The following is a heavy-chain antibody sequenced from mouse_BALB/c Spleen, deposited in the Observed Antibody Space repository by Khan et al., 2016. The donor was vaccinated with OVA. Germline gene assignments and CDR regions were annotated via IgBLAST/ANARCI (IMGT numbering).Heavy chain of an antibody. CDR1: GYTFTDYA. CDR3: TRPAYDGYYDY. CDR2: ISTYSGNT. J-gene: IGHJ2*01. Sequence: QVQLKASGPELVRPGVSVKISCKGSGYTFTDYAMHWVKQSHAKSLEWIGLISTYSGNTNYKQKFKGKATMTVDKSSSTAYMELARLTSEDSAIDYCTRPAYDGYYDYWGQGTTLTVSS. V-gene: IGHV1S137*01. D-gene: IGHD2-3*01.